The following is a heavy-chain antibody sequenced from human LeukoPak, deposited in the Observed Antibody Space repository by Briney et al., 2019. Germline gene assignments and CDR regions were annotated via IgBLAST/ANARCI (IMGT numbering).Heavy chain of an antibody. Sequence: PGGSLRLSCAASGFTFSSYAMSWVRQAPGKGLEWVSAISGSGGSTYYADSVKGRFTISRDNSKNTLYLQMNSLRAEDTAVCYCAKDQTGPYYYGMDVWGQGTTVTVSS. J-gene: IGHJ6*02. CDR3: AKDQTGPYYYGMDV. V-gene: IGHV3-23*01. CDR1: GFTFSSYA. CDR2: ISGSGGST.